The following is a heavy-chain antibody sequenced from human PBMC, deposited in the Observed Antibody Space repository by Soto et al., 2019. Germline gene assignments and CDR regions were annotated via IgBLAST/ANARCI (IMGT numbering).Heavy chain of an antibody. V-gene: IGHV6-1*01. D-gene: IGHD5-12*01. Sequence: QVQLQLSGPGLMKPSQTLSLTCAISGDSVSSNSAGWNWVRQTPSRGLEWVGRTYYKSKWFNNYAVSVKSRLTLNPDTSQNQFSLQLDAVTPEDTAVYYCARGSWDDVSGHYYMDVWGKGTTVTVSS. CDR1: GDSVSSNSAG. CDR3: ARGSWDDVSGHYYMDV. J-gene: IGHJ6*03. CDR2: TYYKSKWFN.